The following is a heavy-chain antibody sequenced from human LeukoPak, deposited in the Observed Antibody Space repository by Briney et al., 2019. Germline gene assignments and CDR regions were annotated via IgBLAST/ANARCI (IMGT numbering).Heavy chain of an antibody. J-gene: IGHJ6*02. CDR3: ARDRAEYGDFLPDYLYYGMDV. V-gene: IGHV4-31*03. CDR2: IYYSGTT. D-gene: IGHD4-17*01. CDR1: GGSISSGGFY. Sequence: PSETLSLTCTVSGGSISSGGFYWTWIRQHPGQGLEWIGYIYYSGTTYYNPSLKSRVTITLDMSRNQFSLKVSSVTAADTAVYYCARDRAEYGDFLPDYLYYGMDVWGQGTTVTVSS.